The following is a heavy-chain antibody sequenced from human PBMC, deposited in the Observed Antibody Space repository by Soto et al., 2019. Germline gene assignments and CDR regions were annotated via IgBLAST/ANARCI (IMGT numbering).Heavy chain of an antibody. D-gene: IGHD1-26*01. V-gene: IGHV1-46*01. Sequence: VASVKVSCKAPRDTFTSYYINWVRQAPGQGLEWMGVINPHGGSTAYAQKFKGRVTLTRDTSASTVYMEVGSLTSEDTAMYYGARSSGGKFGIIIEGTNSFAPWGQGTLVTVSS. CDR3: ARSSGGKFGIIIEGTNSFAP. CDR1: RDTFTSYY. CDR2: INPHGGST. J-gene: IGHJ5*02.